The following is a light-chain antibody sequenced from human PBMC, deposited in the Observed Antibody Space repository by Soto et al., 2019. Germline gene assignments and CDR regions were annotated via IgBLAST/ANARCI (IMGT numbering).Light chain of an antibody. J-gene: IGKJ2*01. CDR1: QSVATY. CDR3: QHYHKWPSFS. Sequence: EIVMMQSPATLSVSPGKRVTLSCRASQSVATYVTWYQQKPGQAPRLLIYDASIRATDVPARFSGSGSGTAVTLTISSLQYEASAGYYCQHYHKWPSFSFGPGTKREIK. V-gene: IGKV3-15*01. CDR2: DAS.